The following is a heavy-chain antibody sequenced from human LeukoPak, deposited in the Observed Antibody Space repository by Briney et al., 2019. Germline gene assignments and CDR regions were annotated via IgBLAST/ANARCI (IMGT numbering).Heavy chain of an antibody. D-gene: IGHD3-16*01. CDR2: ISTSGSGV. J-gene: IGHJ4*02. V-gene: IGHV3-48*02. Sequence: GGSLRLSCAASGFPFSSYSMNWVRQAPGKGLEWISYISTSGSGVSYADSVKGRFIISRDNAKSSLFLQMNSLTDEDTAVYYCARDLHYAFDYWGQGTLVPVSS. CDR3: ARDLHYAFDY. CDR1: GFPFSSYS.